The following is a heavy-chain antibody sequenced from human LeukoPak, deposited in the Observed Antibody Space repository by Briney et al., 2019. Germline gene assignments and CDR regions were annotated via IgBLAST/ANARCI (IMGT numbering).Heavy chain of an antibody. CDR3: ARDNFRAVTAVY. V-gene: IGHV1-18*01. Sequence: GASVKVSCKASGYTFTSYDINWVRQAPGQGLEWMGWISAYNGNTNYAQKLQGRVTMTTDTSTSTAYMELRSLRSDDTAVYYCARDNFRAVTAVYWGQGTLVTVSS. J-gene: IGHJ4*02. CDR1: GYTFTSYD. D-gene: IGHD4-17*01. CDR2: ISAYNGNT.